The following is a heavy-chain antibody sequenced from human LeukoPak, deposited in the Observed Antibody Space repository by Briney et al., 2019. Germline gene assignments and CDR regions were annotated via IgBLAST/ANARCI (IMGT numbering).Heavy chain of an antibody. D-gene: IGHD2-2*01. CDR3: ASTRSTSSNWFDP. J-gene: IGHJ5*02. CDR1: GYPISSGYY. Sequence: TSETLSLTCAVSGYPISSGYYWGWIRQPPGKGLEWIGSIYHSGSTYYNPSLKSRVTISVDTSKNQFSLKLSSVTAADTAVYYCASTRSTSSNWFDPWGQGTLVTVSS. V-gene: IGHV4-38-2*01. CDR2: IYHSGST.